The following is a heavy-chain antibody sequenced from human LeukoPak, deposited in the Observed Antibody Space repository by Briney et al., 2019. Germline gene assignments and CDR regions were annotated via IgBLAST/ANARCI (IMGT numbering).Heavy chain of an antibody. D-gene: IGHD3-10*01. Sequence: PGGSLRLSCAASGFTFSSYAMSWVGQAPGKGLEWVSAISGSGGSTYYADSVKGRFTISRDNSKNTLYLQMNSLRAEDTAVYYCAKSIRYYGSGSYYPFDYWGQGTLVTVSS. CDR2: ISGSGGST. V-gene: IGHV3-23*01. CDR1: GFTFSSYA. J-gene: IGHJ4*02. CDR3: AKSIRYYGSGSYYPFDY.